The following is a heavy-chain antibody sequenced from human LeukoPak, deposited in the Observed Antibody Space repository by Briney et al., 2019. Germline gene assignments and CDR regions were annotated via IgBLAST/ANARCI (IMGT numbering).Heavy chain of an antibody. D-gene: IGHD2-2*01. J-gene: IGHJ4*02. CDR3: ASASPAGDY. CDR1: GFTFSRFW. Sequence: GGSLRLSCAASGFTFSRFWMSWVRQAPGKGLEWVANIKQDGSEKYYVDSVRGRFTISRDNAKNSLHLQMNSLRAEDTAMYYCASASPAGDYWGQGTLVTVSS. CDR2: IKQDGSEK. V-gene: IGHV3-7*01.